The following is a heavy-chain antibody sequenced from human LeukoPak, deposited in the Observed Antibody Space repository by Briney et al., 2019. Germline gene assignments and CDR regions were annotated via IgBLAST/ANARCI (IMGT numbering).Heavy chain of an antibody. Sequence: GGSLRLSCAASGFIFSDYYKTWIRQAPGKGLEWVANIKQDGSEKYYVDSVKGRFTISRDNAKNSLYLQMNSLRAEDTAVYYCARGRYSGSYYYYYMDVWGKGTTVTVSS. J-gene: IGHJ6*03. CDR1: GFIFSDYY. CDR3: ARGRYSGSYYYYYMDV. D-gene: IGHD1-26*01. CDR2: IKQDGSEK. V-gene: IGHV3-7*01.